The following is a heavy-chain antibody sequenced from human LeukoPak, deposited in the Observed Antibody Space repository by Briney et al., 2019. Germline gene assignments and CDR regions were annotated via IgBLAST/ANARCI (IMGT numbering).Heavy chain of an antibody. Sequence: SETLSLTCAVYGGSFSGYYWSWIRQPPGKGLEWIGEINHSGSTNYNPSLKSRVTISVDTSKNQFSLKLSSVTAADTAVYYCARHYDFWSGYPNFDYWGQGTLVTVSS. V-gene: IGHV4-34*01. CDR3: ARHYDFWSGYPNFDY. CDR2: INHSGST. CDR1: GGSFSGYY. D-gene: IGHD3-3*01. J-gene: IGHJ4*02.